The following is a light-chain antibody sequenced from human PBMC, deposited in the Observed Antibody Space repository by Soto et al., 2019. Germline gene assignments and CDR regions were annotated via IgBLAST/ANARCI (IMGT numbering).Light chain of an antibody. V-gene: IGKV1-33*01. J-gene: IGKJ2*01. CDR3: QQYDNLPPDT. CDR1: QDITDY. CDR2: GAS. Sequence: DSQMTQSPSSLSASVGDRVTITCQASQDITDYLDWHRQRPGKAPNLLIYGASNLETGVPSRLSGSGSGTHFTFTINSRQPEDIATYYCQQYDNLPPDTFGQGTKVEI.